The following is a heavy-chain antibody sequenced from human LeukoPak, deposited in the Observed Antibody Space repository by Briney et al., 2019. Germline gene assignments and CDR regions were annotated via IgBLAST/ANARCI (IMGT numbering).Heavy chain of an antibody. CDR1: GFTFSSYV. CDR3: AKGFYYPTYYYDSSGYPIDY. V-gene: IGHV3-23*01. J-gene: IGHJ4*02. CDR2: ISGSGVNI. D-gene: IGHD3-22*01. Sequence: GGSLRLSCAASGFTFSSYVMNWVRQAPGKGLEWVSGISGSGVNIEYADSVKGRFTISRDNSKNALYLQMNSLRAEDTAVYYCAKGFYYPTYYYDSSGYPIDYWGQGTLVTVSS.